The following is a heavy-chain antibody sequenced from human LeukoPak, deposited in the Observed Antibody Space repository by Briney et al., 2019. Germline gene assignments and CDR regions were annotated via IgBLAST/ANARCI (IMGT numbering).Heavy chain of an antibody. CDR1: GGSISSYY. Sequence: SETLSLTCTVSGGSISSYYWSWIRQPPGKGLEWIGYIYYSGSTNYNPSLKSRVTISVDTSKNQFSLKLSSVTAADTAVYYCARGGWSLDYWGQGTLVTVSS. CDR2: IYYSGST. V-gene: IGHV4-59*01. J-gene: IGHJ4*02. D-gene: IGHD6-19*01. CDR3: ARGGWSLDY.